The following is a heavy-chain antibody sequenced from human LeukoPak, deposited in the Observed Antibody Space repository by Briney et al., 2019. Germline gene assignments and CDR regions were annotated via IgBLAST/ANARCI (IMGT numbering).Heavy chain of an antibody. CDR1: GGSISSYY. Sequence: SETLSLTCTVSGGSISSYYWSWIRQPPGKGLEWIGYIYYSGSTNYNPSLKSRVTISVDTSKNQFSLKLSSVTAADTAVYYCARGGWSLDYWGQGTLVTVSS. CDR2: IYYSGST. V-gene: IGHV4-59*01. J-gene: IGHJ4*02. D-gene: IGHD6-19*01. CDR3: ARGGWSLDY.